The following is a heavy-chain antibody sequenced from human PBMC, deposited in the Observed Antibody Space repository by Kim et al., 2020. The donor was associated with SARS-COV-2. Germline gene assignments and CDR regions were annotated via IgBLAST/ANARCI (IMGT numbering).Heavy chain of an antibody. D-gene: IGHD6-13*01. J-gene: IGHJ3*02. CDR3: AKDMAAVYVDAFDI. V-gene: IGHV3-9*01. CDR2: ISWNSGSI. Sequence: GGSLRLSCAASGFTFDDYAMHWVRQAPGKSLEWVSGISWNSGSIGYADSVKGRFTISRDNAKNSLYLQMNSLRAEDTALYYCAKDMAAVYVDAFDIWGQGTMVTVSS. CDR1: GFTFDDYA.